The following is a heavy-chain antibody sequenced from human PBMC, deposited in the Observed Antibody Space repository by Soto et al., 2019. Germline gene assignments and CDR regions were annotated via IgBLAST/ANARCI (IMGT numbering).Heavy chain of an antibody. CDR3: TTVDPYGDQSYYYYGMDV. V-gene: IGHV3-15*07. Sequence: PGGSLRLSCAASGFTFSNAWMNWVRQAPGKGLEWVGRIKSKTDGGTTDYAAPVKGRFTISRDDSKNTLYLQMNSLKTEDTAVYYCTTVDPYGDQSYYYYGMDVWGQGTTVTVSS. J-gene: IGHJ6*02. CDR2: IKSKTDGGTT. D-gene: IGHD4-17*01. CDR1: GFTFSNAW.